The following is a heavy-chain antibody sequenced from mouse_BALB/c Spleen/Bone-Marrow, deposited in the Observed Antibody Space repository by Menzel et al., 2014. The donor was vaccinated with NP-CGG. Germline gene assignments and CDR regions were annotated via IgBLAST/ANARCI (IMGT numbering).Heavy chain of an antibody. Sequence: EVQLQQSGGGLVQPGGSRKLSCAASGFTFSGFGMHWVRQAPEKGLEWVAYISSGSSTIYYADTLKGRFTISRDNPKNTLFLQMTSLRSEDTAMYYCARSRLRGYYFDYWGQGTTLTVSS. CDR3: ARSRLRGYYFDY. J-gene: IGHJ2*01. D-gene: IGHD3-2*02. CDR2: ISSGSSTI. V-gene: IGHV5-17*02. CDR1: GFTFSGFG.